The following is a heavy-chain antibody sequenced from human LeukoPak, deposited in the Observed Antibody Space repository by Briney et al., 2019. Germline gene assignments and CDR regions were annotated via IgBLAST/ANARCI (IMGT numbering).Heavy chain of an antibody. J-gene: IGHJ4*02. CDR3: AKGEKAARRGQMFDY. V-gene: IGHV3-33*06. Sequence: PGRSLRLSCAASGFTFSSYGMHWVRQAPGKGLEWVAVIWYDGSNKYYADSVKGRFTISRDNSKNTLYLQMNSLRAEDTAVYYCAKGEKAARRGQMFDYWGQGTLVTVSS. CDR2: IWYDGSNK. D-gene: IGHD6-6*01. CDR1: GFTFSSYG.